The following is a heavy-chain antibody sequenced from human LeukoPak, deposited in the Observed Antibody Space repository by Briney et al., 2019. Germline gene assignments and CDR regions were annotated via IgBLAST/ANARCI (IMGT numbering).Heavy chain of an antibody. CDR2: ISSSSSYI. J-gene: IGHJ4*02. CDR3: AKDINYYGSGSDY. V-gene: IGHV3-21*04. D-gene: IGHD3-10*01. Sequence: GGSLRLSCAASGFTFSSYSMNWVRQAPGKGLEWVSSISSSSSYIYYADSVKGRFTISRDNAKNSLYLQMNSLRAEDTALYYCAKDINYYGSGSDYWGQGTLVTVSS. CDR1: GFTFSSYS.